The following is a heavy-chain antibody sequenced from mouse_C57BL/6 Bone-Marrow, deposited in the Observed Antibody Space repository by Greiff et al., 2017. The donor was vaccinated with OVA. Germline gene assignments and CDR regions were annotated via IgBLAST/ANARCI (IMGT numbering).Heavy chain of an antibody. Sequence: DVQLVESGGGLVQPGGSLKLSCAASGFTFSDYYMYWVRQTPEKRLEWVAYISNGGGSTYYPDTVKGRFTISRDNAKNTLYLQMSRLKSEDTAMYYCARLEGFAYWGQGTLVTVSA. CDR2: ISNGGGST. V-gene: IGHV5-12*01. J-gene: IGHJ3*01. CDR1: GFTFSDYY. CDR3: ARLEGFAY.